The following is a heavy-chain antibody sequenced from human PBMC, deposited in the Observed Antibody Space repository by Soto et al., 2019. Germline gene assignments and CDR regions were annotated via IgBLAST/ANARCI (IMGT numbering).Heavy chain of an antibody. CDR2: IYHSGST. J-gene: IGHJ4*02. D-gene: IGHD3-3*01. CDR3: ASCFWSGYHV. CDR1: GGSISSGGYS. V-gene: IGHV4-30-2*01. Sequence: QLQLQESGSGLVRPSQTLSLTCAVSGGSISSGGYSWSWIRQPPGKGLEWIGYIYHSGSTYYNPSLQSRGTISVDRSKNQFSLRLSSVTAADTAVYYCASCFWSGYHVWGQGTLVTVSS.